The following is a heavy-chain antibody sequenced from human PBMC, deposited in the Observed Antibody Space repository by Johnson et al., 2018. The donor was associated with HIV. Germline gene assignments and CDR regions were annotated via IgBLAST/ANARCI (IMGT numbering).Heavy chain of an antibody. CDR2: ISYDGRNQ. D-gene: IGHD2-21*02. CDR1: GFTFSIYA. Sequence: QVQLVESGGGVVQPGRSLRLSCAASGFTFSIYAIHWVRQAPGKGLEWVAVISYDGRNQYYADSVKGPFPISRDNSKNTLYLQMNSLRAEDTAVYYCARGLYSLAYCGGDCYPSDAFDIWGQGTMVTVSS. V-gene: IGHV3-30-3*01. J-gene: IGHJ3*02. CDR3: ARGLYSLAYCGGDCYPSDAFDI.